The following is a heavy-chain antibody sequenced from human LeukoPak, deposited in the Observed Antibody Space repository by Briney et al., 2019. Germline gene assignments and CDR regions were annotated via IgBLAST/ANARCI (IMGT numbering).Heavy chain of an antibody. J-gene: IGHJ4*02. CDR2: IIPIFGTA. CDR1: GGTFSSYA. Sequence: SVKVSCKASGGTFSSYAISWVRQAPGQGLEWMGGIIPIFGTANYAQKFQGRVTITADESTSTAYMELSSLRSEDTAVYYCARSVQGNLGSSTSLDYWGQGTLVTVSS. D-gene: IGHD2-2*01. V-gene: IGHV1-69*13. CDR3: ARSVQGNLGSSTSLDY.